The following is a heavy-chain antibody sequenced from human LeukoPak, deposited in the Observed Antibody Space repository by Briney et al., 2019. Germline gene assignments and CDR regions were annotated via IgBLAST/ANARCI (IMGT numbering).Heavy chain of an antibody. D-gene: IGHD1-26*01. CDR2: IIPIFGTA. CDR3: ARGMEGATNFDY. Sequence: ASVKVSCKASGGTFSSFAISWVRQAPGQGLEWMGGIIPIFGTANYAQKFQGRVTITADESTSTAYMELSSLRSEDTAVYYCARGMEGATNFDYWGQGTLVTVSS. V-gene: IGHV1-69*13. CDR1: GGTFSSFA. J-gene: IGHJ4*02.